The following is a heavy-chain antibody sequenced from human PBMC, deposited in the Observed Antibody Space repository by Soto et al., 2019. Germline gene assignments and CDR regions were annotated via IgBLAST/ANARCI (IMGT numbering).Heavy chain of an antibody. V-gene: IGHV3-9*01. J-gene: IGHJ4*02. Sequence: GGSLRLSCAASGFTFDDYAMHWVRQAPGKGLEWVSGISWNSGSIGYADSVKGRFTISRDNAKNSLYLQMNSLRAEDTALYYCAKDGGSGYSGYCDYWGQGTLVTVSS. CDR2: ISWNSGSI. CDR3: AKDGGSGYSGYCDY. CDR1: GFTFDDYA. D-gene: IGHD5-12*01.